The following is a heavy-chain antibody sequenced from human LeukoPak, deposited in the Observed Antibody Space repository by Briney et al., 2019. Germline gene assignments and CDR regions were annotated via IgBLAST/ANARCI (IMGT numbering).Heavy chain of an antibody. CDR2: IYYSGST. CDR3: ARPPRYYYDSSGYYLKSSYYYYYMDV. CDR1: GGSISSSSYY. D-gene: IGHD3-22*01. J-gene: IGHJ6*03. V-gene: IGHV4-39*01. Sequence: SETLSHTCTVSGGSISSSSYYWGWIRQPPGKGLEWIGSIYYSGSTYYNPSLKSRVTISVDTSKNQFSLKLSSVTAADTAVYYCARPPRYYYDSSGYYLKSSYYYYYMDVWGKGTTVTVSS.